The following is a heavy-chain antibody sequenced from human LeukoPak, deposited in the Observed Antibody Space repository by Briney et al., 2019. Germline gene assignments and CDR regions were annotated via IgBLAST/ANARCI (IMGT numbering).Heavy chain of an antibody. CDR1: GYRFTNYW. V-gene: IGHV5-10-1*01. Sequence: GESLKISCKGSGYRFTNYWIGWVRQMPGKGLEWMGRIDPSDSYTNYNPSFDGHVTISADKSTSTAYLQWSSLKASDTAIYYCARPDCSGGDCKLLDNWGQGTLVTVSS. CDR2: IDPSDSYT. D-gene: IGHD2-21*02. J-gene: IGHJ4*02. CDR3: ARPDCSGGDCKLLDN.